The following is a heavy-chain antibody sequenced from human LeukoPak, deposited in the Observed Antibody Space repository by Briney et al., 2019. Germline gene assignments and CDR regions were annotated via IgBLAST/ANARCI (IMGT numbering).Heavy chain of an antibody. CDR1: GGSINNYY. Sequence: SETLSLTCTVSGGSINNYYWSWIRQPPGKGLEWIGYIYYSGNINYNPSLKSRVTISVDSSKNQFSLKLSSVTAADTAVYYCTKAAVTTSRYFQHWGQGTLVTVSS. D-gene: IGHD4-17*01. V-gene: IGHV4-59*01. J-gene: IGHJ1*01. CDR3: TKAAVTTSRYFQH. CDR2: IYYSGNI.